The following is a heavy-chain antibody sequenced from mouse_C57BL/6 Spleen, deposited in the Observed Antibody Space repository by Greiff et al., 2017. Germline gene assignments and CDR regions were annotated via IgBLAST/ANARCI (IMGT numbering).Heavy chain of an antibody. CDR2: INPNNGGT. V-gene: IGHV1-22*01. CDR1: GYTFTDYN. Sequence: VQLQQSGPELVKPGASVKMSCKASGYTFTDYNMHWVKQSHGKSLEWIGYINPNNGGTSYNQKFKGKATLTVNKSSSTAYMELRSLTSEDSAVNYCARGYYDYAWFAYWGQGTLVTVSA. J-gene: IGHJ3*01. CDR3: ARGYYDYAWFAY. D-gene: IGHD2-4*01.